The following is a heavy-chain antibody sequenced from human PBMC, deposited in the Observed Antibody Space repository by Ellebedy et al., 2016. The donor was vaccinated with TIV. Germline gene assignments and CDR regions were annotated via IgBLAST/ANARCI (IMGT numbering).Heavy chain of an antibody. CDR1: GGSFSGYY. Sequence: MPSETLSLTCAVYGGSFSGYYWSWIRQPPGKGLEWIGEITHSGSTNYNPSLKSRVTISVDTSKNQFSLNLTSVTAADTAIYFCARDRRELELRGLDPWGQGTLVSVSS. V-gene: IGHV4-34*01. CDR2: ITHSGST. D-gene: IGHD1-7*01. CDR3: ARDRRELELRGLDP. J-gene: IGHJ5*02.